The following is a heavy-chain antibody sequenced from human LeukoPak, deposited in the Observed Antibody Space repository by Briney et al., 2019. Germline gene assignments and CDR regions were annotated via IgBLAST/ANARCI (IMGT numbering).Heavy chain of an antibody. CDR3: ARTISGSPLYPNFYFDY. CDR2: ISGSGGST. V-gene: IGHV3-23*01. D-gene: IGHD3-10*01. Sequence: GGSLRLSCAASGFTFSSYAMSWVRQAPGKGLEWVSAISGSGGSTYYADSVKGRFTISRDNSKNSLYLQMNSLRAEDTAVYYCARTISGSPLYPNFYFDYWGQGTLVTVSS. J-gene: IGHJ4*02. CDR1: GFTFSSYA.